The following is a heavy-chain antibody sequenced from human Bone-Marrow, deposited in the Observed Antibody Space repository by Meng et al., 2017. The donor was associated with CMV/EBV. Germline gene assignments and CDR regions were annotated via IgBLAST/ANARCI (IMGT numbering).Heavy chain of an antibody. CDR2: ISSSGSTI. J-gene: IGHJ4*02. Sequence: SGLTFSDYDMSWMRRAPGKGMEWISYISSSGSTIYCADSVKGRFTISRDNAKNSLYLQINSLRAEDTAVYYCARDSRYFDWLPSLGYWGQGTLVTVSS. CDR1: GLTFSDYD. V-gene: IGHV3-11*01. CDR3: ARDSRYFDWLPSLGY. D-gene: IGHD3-9*01.